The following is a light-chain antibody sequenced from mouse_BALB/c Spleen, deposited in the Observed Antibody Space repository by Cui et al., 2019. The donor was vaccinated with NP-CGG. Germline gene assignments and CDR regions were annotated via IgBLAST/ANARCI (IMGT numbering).Light chain of an antibody. V-gene: IGLV1*01. CDR1: TGAVTTSNY. CDR3: ALWYSNHWV. Sequence: QAVVTQESALNTSPGETVTLTCRSSTGAVTTSNYANWVQEKPDHLFTGLIGGTNNRVPGVSARFSGSLIGDKAALTITGAQTEDEAIYFCALWYSNHWVFGGGTKLTVL. J-gene: IGLJ1*01. CDR2: GTN.